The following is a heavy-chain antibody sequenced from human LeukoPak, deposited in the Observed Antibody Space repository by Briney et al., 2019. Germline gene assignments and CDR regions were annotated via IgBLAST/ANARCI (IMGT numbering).Heavy chain of an antibody. V-gene: IGHV1-18*01. CDR1: GYTFTSYG. D-gene: IGHD6-13*01. CDR2: ISAYSGNT. J-gene: IGHJ4*02. CDR3: AKTQAPGYSSSFDY. Sequence: ASVKVSCKASGYTFTSYGISWVRQAPGQGLEWMGWISAYSGNTNYAQKLQGRVTMTTDTSTSTAYMELRSLRSDDTAVYYCAKTQAPGYSSSFDYWGQGTLVTVSS.